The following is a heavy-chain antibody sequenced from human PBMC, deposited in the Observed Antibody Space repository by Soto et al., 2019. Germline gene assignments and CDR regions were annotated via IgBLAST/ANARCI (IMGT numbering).Heavy chain of an antibody. CDR3: ARKAYNSSCSYYFDY. J-gene: IGHJ4*02. Sequence: GGSLRLSCAAFGFTFSSYAMHWVRQAPGKGLEWVAVISYDGSNKYYADSVKGRFTISRDNSKNTLDLRMNSLRANDMAVYYCARKAYNSSCSYYFDYWGQGTLVTVS. CDR2: ISYDGSNK. D-gene: IGHD6-13*01. V-gene: IGHV3-30-3*01. CDR1: GFTFSSYA.